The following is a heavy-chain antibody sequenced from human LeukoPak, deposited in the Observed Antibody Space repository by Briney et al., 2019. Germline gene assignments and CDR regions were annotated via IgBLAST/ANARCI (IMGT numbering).Heavy chain of an antibody. CDR1: GVSIRSVSYH. Sequence: SETLSLTCTVSGVSIRSVSYHWGWVRQPPGKGLEWIGTIDYGGGTYYNPSLKSRITISVDTSKSQFSLDMSSVTAADTAVYYCARHLAAAFDFDYWGQGTLVTVSS. J-gene: IGHJ4*02. D-gene: IGHD6-13*01. CDR3: ARHLAAAFDFDY. V-gene: IGHV4-39*07. CDR2: IDYGGGT.